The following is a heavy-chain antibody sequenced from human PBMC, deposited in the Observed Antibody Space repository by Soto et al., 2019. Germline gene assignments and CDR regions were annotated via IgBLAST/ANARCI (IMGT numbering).Heavy chain of an antibody. Sequence: QITLKESGPTLVKPTQTLTLTCTFSGFSLTTRGVGVGWIRQPPGKALECLALIYWDDDTRYTPSLQSGLSITKDTSKNQVVLTMTNVDPVDTATYYCAHIPNYYQYGCFDPWGQGTLVSVSS. CDR2: IYWDDDT. CDR1: GFSLTTRGVG. J-gene: IGHJ5*02. D-gene: IGHD3-16*01. V-gene: IGHV2-5*02. CDR3: AHIPNYYQYGCFDP.